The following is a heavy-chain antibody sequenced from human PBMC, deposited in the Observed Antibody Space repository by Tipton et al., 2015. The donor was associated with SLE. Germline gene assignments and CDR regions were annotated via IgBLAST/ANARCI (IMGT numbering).Heavy chain of an antibody. CDR2: IKQDGSEK. J-gene: IGHJ4*02. Sequence: SLRLSCAASGFTFSDYYMSWVRQAPGKGLEWVANIKQDGSEKYYVDSVKGRFTISRDNAKNSLYLQMNSLRAEDTAVYYCARDGYDSSGYNYWGQGTLVTVSS. V-gene: IGHV3-7*03. CDR3: ARDGYDSSGYNY. CDR1: GFTFSDYY. D-gene: IGHD3-22*01.